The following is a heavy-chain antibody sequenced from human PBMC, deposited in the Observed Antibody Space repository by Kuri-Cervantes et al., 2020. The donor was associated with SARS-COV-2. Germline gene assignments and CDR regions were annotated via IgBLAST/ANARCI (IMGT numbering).Heavy chain of an antibody. CDR1: GFTFSGHW. CDR3: VRDGDYWNFDY. V-gene: IGHV3-74*01. Sequence: GESLKISCAASGFTFSGHWIHWARQAPGKGLVWVSRINPDGSYTNNADSVKGRFTLSRDNAKNMLFLQMNSLRAEDTAVYYCVRDGDYWNFDYWGQGTLVTVSS. CDR2: INPDGSYT. J-gene: IGHJ4*02. D-gene: IGHD1-1*01.